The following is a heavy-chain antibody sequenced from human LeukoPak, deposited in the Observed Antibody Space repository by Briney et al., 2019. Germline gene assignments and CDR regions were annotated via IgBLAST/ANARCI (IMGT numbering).Heavy chain of an antibody. CDR1: GFRSDDYS. J-gene: IGHJ3*02. V-gene: IGHV3-9*02. D-gene: IGHD3-3*01. Sequence: GGSLRLSCVASGFRSDDYSMHWVRQGPGKGLEWVSGISWNSATIAYADSVKGRFTISRDNVKNSLYLQMNSLRPEDTALYFCVKNEWDAFDIWGQGTMVTVSS. CDR3: VKNEWDAFDI. CDR2: ISWNSATI.